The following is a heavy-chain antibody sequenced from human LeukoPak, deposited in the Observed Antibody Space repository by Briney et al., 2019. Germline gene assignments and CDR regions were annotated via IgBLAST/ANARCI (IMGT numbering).Heavy chain of an antibody. D-gene: IGHD3-3*01. CDR2: IYTSGSA. CDR3: ARAGLRFLEWLPSKNYYGMDV. V-gene: IGHV4-61*02. J-gene: IGHJ6*02. Sequence: TLSLTCTVSGGSISSGSYYWSWIRQPAGQGLEWIGRIYTSGSANYNPSLKSRVTISVDTSKNQFSLKLSSVTAADTAVYYCARAGLRFLEWLPSKNYYGMDVWGQGTTVTVSS. CDR1: GGSISSGSYY.